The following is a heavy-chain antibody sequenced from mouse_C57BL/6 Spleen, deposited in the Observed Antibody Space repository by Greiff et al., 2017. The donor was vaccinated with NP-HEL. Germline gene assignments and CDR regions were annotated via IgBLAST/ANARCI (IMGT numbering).Heavy chain of an antibody. Sequence: VQLQQSGAELVRPGASVTLSCKASGYTFTDYEMHWVKQTPVHGLEWIGAIDPETGGTAYNQKFKGKAILTADKSSSTAYMELRSLTSEDSAVYYCTRRRVLTGYFDYWGQGTTLTVSS. D-gene: IGHD4-1*01. CDR2: IDPETGGT. CDR1: GYTFTDYE. CDR3: TRRRVLTGYFDY. V-gene: IGHV1-15*01. J-gene: IGHJ2*01.